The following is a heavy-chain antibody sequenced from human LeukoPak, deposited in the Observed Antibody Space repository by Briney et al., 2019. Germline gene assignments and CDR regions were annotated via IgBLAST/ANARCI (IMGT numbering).Heavy chain of an antibody. V-gene: IGHV4-4*07. J-gene: IGHJ3*02. CDR2: IYTSGST. CDR1: GYSISSDYY. CDR3: ASTAKGITGTTSAFDI. D-gene: IGHD1-20*01. Sequence: KPSETLSLTCTVSGYSISSDYYWSWIRQPAGKGLEWIGRIYTSGSTNYNPSLKSRVTMSVDTSKNQFSLKLSSVTAADTAVYYCASTAKGITGTTSAFDIWGQGTMVTVSS.